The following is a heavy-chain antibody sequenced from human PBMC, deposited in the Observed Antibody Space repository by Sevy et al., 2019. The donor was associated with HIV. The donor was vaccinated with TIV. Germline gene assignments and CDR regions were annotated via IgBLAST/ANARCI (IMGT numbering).Heavy chain of an antibody. CDR1: GYSFTNYW. CDR2: IYPGDSET. J-gene: IGHJ4*02. V-gene: IGHV5-51*01. D-gene: IGHD3-22*01. CDR3: ARFYDSSRHFPSDY. Sequence: NRRASVKVSCKGSGYSFTNYWIAWVRQMPGKGLEWMGIIYPGDSETRYIPSFQGQVTISADKSISTAYLHWSSLKASDTAMYYCARFYDSSRHFPSDYRGQGTLVTVSS.